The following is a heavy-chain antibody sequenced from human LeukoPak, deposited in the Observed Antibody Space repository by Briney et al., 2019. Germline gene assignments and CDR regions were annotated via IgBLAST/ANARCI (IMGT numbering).Heavy chain of an antibody. D-gene: IGHD3-22*01. Sequence: PSETLSLTCTVSGDSISSYYWSWIRQPPGKRLEWIVYIYYSGSTNYNPSLKSRVTISVDTPRNQFSLRLSSVTAADTAVYYCARDPITLISGPHAFDVWGQGTMVTVSS. CDR2: IYYSGST. CDR3: ARDPITLISGPHAFDV. V-gene: IGHV4-59*01. J-gene: IGHJ3*01. CDR1: GDSISSYY.